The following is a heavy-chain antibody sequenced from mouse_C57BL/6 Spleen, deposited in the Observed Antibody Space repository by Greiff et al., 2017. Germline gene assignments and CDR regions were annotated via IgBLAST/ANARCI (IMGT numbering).Heavy chain of an antibody. CDR1: GYTFTSYG. CDR3: ARDPITTVVAHFDY. J-gene: IGHJ2*01. CDR2: IYPRSGNT. V-gene: IGHV1-81*01. D-gene: IGHD1-1*01. Sequence: QVQLQQSGAELARPGASVKLSCKASGYTFTSYGISWVKQRTGQGLEWIGEIYPRSGNTYYNAKFKGKATLTADKSSSTAYMELRSLTSEDSAVYFCARDPITTVVAHFDYWGQGTTLTVSS.